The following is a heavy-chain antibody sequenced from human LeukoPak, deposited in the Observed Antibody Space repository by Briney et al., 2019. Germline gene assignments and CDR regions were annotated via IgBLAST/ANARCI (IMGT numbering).Heavy chain of an antibody. D-gene: IGHD4-23*01. CDR1: GYSFTSYW. CDR3: ARHTHYGGNGTPFDY. J-gene: IGHJ4*02. V-gene: IGHV5-51*01. CDR2: IYPGDSDT. Sequence: RGESLKISCKGSGYSFTSYWIGWVRQMPGKGLEWMGIIYPGDSDTRYSPSFQGQVTISADKSISTAYLQWSSLKASDTAMYYCARHTHYGGNGTPFDYWGQGTLVTVSS.